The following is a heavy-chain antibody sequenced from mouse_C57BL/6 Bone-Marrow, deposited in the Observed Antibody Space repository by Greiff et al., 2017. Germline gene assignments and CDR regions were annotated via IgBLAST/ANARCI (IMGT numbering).Heavy chain of an antibody. CDR3: ARGGRDLSGYFDV. CDR1: GYTFTDYN. D-gene: IGHD1-1*01. V-gene: IGHV1-18*01. J-gene: IGHJ1*03. CDR2: INPNNGGT. Sequence: EVHLVESGPELVKPGASVKIPCKASGYTFTDYNMDWVKQSHGKSLEWIGDINPNNGGTIYNQKFKGKATLTVDKSSSTAYMELRSLTSEDTAVYYCARGGRDLSGYFDVWGTGTTVTVSS.